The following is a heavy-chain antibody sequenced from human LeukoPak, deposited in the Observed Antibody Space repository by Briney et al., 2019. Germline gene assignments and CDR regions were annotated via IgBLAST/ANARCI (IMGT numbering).Heavy chain of an antibody. CDR2: VDQDGSEK. Sequence: GGYLRLSCAASGFIFNSYWMNWLRQAPGKGLEWVANVDQDGSEKYYVGSVKGRFTISRDNAKNSLYLQMNSLRVEDTAVYYCARGWASSRRKAFDIWGQGTMVTVSS. D-gene: IGHD3-16*01. V-gene: IGHV3-7*03. CDR3: ARGWASSRRKAFDI. CDR1: GFIFNSYW. J-gene: IGHJ3*02.